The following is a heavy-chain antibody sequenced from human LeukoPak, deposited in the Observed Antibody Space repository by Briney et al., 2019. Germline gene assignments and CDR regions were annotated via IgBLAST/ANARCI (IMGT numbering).Heavy chain of an antibody. J-gene: IGHJ4*02. CDR2: IYYSGST. V-gene: IGHV4-39*07. Sequence: SETLSLTCTVSGGSISSSSYYWGWVRQPPGKGLEWIGNIYYSGSTNYNPSLKSRVTISVDTSKNQFSLKLSSVTAADTAVYYCARGPIAAAALDYWGQGTLVTVSS. CDR1: GGSISSSSYY. CDR3: ARGPIAAAALDY. D-gene: IGHD6-13*01.